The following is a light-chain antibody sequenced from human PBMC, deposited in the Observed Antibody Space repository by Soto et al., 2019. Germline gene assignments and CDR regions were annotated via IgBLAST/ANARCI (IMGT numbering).Light chain of an antibody. Sequence: AIQMTQSPSSLSASVGDRVTITCRASQAIRSDLGWYQQRPGKAPKLLIFAASSLQRGVPSRFSGSGSGTDFTLTISSLQPDDFATYYCLQGYNYPYTFGQGTKLEIK. J-gene: IGKJ2*01. CDR1: QAIRSD. V-gene: IGKV1-6*01. CDR2: AAS. CDR3: LQGYNYPYT.